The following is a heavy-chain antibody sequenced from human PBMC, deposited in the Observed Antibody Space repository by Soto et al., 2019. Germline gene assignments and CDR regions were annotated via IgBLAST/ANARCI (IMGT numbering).Heavy chain of an antibody. D-gene: IGHD1-26*01. CDR3: ARDRKSTDGSYAIYLYYGMDV. V-gene: IGHV4-38-2*02. CDR1: GYSISSGYY. Sequence: SETLSLTCAVSGYSISSGYYWGWIRQPPGKGLEWIGSIYHSGSTYYNPSLKSRVTISVDTSKNQFSLKLSSVTAADTAVYYCARDRKSTDGSYAIYLYYGMDVWGQGTTVTVAS. CDR2: IYHSGST. J-gene: IGHJ6*02.